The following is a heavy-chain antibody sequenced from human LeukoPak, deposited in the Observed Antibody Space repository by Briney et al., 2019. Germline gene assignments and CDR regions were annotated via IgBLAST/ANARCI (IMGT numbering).Heavy chain of an antibody. D-gene: IGHD3-3*01. CDR2: ISGSGGST. J-gene: IGHJ4*02. CDR3: AKKVGYDFWSGPNYFDY. CDR1: GFTFSSYA. V-gene: IGHV3-23*01. Sequence: GGSLRLSCAASGFTFSSYAMSWVRQAPGKGLEWVSAISGSGGSTYYADSVKGRFTISRDNSKNTLYLQMNSLRAEDTAVYYCAKKVGYDFWSGPNYFDYWGQGTLVTASS.